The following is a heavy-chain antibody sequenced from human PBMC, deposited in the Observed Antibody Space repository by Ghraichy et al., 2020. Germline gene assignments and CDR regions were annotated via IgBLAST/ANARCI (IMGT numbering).Heavy chain of an antibody. Sequence: LSLTCAASGFTFSSYAMSWVRQAPGKGLEWVSGISGSGDSTSYADSVKGRFTISRDNSKNTLYLQMNSLRAEDTAVYYCAKDPSQTGVGYFDLWGRGTLVTVAS. CDR2: ISGSGDST. CDR1: GFTFSSYA. D-gene: IGHD7-27*01. CDR3: AKDPSQTGVGYFDL. V-gene: IGHV3-23*01. J-gene: IGHJ2*01.